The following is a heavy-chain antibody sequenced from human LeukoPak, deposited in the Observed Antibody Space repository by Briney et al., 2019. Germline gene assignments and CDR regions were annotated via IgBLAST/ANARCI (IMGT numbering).Heavy chain of an antibody. D-gene: IGHD5-18*01. J-gene: IGHJ4*02. CDR1: GYTFTSFG. CDR2: SSAYNGNT. V-gene: IGHV1-18*01. CDR3: TRDLGVDTTMIFFDY. Sequence: ASVKVSCMASGYTFTSFGISWVRQAPGQGLEWMGWSSAYNGNTNYAQKFQGRVTMTTDTSTSTAYMEVRSLRSDDTAVYYCTRDLGVDTTMIFFDYWGQGSLVTVSS.